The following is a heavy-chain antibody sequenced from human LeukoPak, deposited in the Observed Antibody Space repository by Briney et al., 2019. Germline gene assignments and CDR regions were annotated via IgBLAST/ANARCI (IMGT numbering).Heavy chain of an antibody. CDR2: IIPIFGTA. CDR3: ARWPTKYCGGDCYSRHSDY. Sequence: SVKVSCKASGGTFSSYAISWVRQAPGQGLEWMGGIIPIFGTANYAQKFQGRVTITADESTSTAYMELSSLRSEDTAVYYCARWPTKYCGGDCYSRHSDYWGQGTLVTVSS. J-gene: IGHJ4*02. V-gene: IGHV1-69*01. CDR1: GGTFSSYA. D-gene: IGHD2-21*02.